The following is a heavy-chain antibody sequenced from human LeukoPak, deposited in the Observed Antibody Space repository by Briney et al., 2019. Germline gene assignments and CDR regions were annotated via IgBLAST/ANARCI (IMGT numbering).Heavy chain of an antibody. Sequence: SVKVSCKASGGSFSSYTFAWVRQAPGQGLEWMGGIIPAFGSPNYSQRFHGRVTITADESTSTAYMDLSSLRSDDTALYYCARERASGGTFSFDYWGQGTLVTVSS. CDR1: GGSFSSYT. CDR2: IIPAFGSP. D-gene: IGHD1-1*01. J-gene: IGHJ4*02. V-gene: IGHV1-69*13. CDR3: ARERASGGTFSFDY.